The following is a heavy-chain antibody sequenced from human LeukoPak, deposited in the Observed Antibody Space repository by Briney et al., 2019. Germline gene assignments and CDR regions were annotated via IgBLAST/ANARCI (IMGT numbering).Heavy chain of an antibody. CDR1: GYTFTSYG. D-gene: IGHD6-19*01. CDR2: ISAYNGNT. Sequence: ASVKLSCKASGYTFTSYGISWVRQPPGQGLEWMGWISAYNGNTNYAQKLQGRVTMTTDTSTSTAYMELRSVRSDDTAVYYCARVGVSGLHCDYWGQGTLVTVSS. CDR3: ARVGVSGLHCDY. J-gene: IGHJ4*02. V-gene: IGHV1-18*01.